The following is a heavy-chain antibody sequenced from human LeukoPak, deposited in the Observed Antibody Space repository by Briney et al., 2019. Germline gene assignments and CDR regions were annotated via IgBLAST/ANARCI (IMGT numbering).Heavy chain of an antibody. J-gene: IGHJ6*03. V-gene: IGHV1-18*01. CDR3: ARGAYYDILTGYQYYYYMDV. CDR1: GYTFTSYG. CDR2: ISAYNGNT. Sequence: ASVKVSCKASGYTFTSYGISWVRQAPGQGLEWMGWISAYNGNTNYAQKLQGRVTMTTDTSTSTAYMELRSLRSDDTAVYYCARGAYYDILTGYQYYYYMDVWGKGTTVTISS. D-gene: IGHD3-9*01.